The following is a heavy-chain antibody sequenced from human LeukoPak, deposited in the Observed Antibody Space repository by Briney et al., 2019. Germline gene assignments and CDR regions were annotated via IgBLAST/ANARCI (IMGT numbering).Heavy chain of an antibody. CDR2: IYYSGST. V-gene: IGHV4-59*08. CDR3: ARGYDILTGYPPADYFDY. J-gene: IGHJ4*02. Sequence: SETLSLTCTLSGGSISIYYWSWIRQPPGKGLEWIGYIYYSGSTNYNPSLKSRVTISVDTSKNQFSLRLSSVTAADTAVYYCARGYDILTGYPPADYFDYWGQGTLVTVSS. CDR1: GGSISIYY. D-gene: IGHD3-9*01.